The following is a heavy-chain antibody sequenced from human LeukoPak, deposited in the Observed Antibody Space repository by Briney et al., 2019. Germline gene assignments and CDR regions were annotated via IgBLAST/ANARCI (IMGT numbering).Heavy chain of an antibody. CDR3: AKGRRGYGDSPNWYFDL. CDR1: GFTFSSYG. Sequence: PGRSLRLSCAASGFTFSSYGMHWVRQAPGKGLEWVAVISYDGSNKYYADSVKGRFTISRDSSKNTLYLQMNSLRAEDTAVYYCAKGRRGYGDSPNWYFDLWGRGTLVTVSS. D-gene: IGHD4-17*01. V-gene: IGHV3-30*18. CDR2: ISYDGSNK. J-gene: IGHJ2*01.